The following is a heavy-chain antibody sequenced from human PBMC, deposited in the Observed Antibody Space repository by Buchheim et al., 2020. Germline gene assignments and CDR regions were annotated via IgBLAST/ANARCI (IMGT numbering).Heavy chain of an antibody. CDR2: ISYDGSNK. CDR3: AKSGRIPGYSSGWYGSLHDY. CDR1: GFTFSSYG. Sequence: QVQLVESGGGVVQPGRSLRLSCAASGFTFSSYGMHWVRQAPGKGLEWVAVISYDGSNKYYADSVKGRFTISRDNSKTTLYRQMNSLRAEDTAVYYCAKSGRIPGYSSGWYGSLHDYWGQGTL. V-gene: IGHV3-30*18. J-gene: IGHJ4*02. D-gene: IGHD6-19*01.